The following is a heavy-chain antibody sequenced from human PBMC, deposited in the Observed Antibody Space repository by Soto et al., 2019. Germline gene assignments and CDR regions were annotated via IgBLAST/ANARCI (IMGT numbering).Heavy chain of an antibody. J-gene: IGHJ2*01. CDR1: GFTFSSYG. V-gene: IGHV3-30*03. D-gene: IGHD3-16*01. CDR3: ENPRWGWGSYKINE. Sequence: GGSLRLSCAASGFTFSSYGMHWVRQAPGKGLEWVAVISYDGSNKYYADSVKGRFTISRDNSKNTLYLQTNSLRAEDTAVYYWENPRWGWGSYKINEGGRETRFTVP. CDR2: ISYDGSNK.